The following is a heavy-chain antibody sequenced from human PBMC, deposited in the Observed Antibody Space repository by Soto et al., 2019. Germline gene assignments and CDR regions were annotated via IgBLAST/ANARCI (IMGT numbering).Heavy chain of an antibody. V-gene: IGHV1-18*01. CDR1: GYTFTSYG. CDR3: ARDPGYCSGGSCYQYYYYYYGMDV. D-gene: IGHD2-15*01. J-gene: IGHJ6*02. CDR2: ISAYNGNT. Sequence: ASVKVSCKASGYTFTSYGISWVRQAPGQGLEWMGWISAYNGNTNYAQKLQGRVTMTTDTSTSTAYMELRSLRSDDTAVYYCARDPGYCSGGSCYQYYYYYYGMDVWGQGTTVPVSS.